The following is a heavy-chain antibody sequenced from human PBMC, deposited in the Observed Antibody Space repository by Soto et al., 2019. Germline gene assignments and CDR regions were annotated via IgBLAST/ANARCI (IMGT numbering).Heavy chain of an antibody. V-gene: IGHV3-23*01. CDR2: ISDRGDTT. CDR3: AKDKPGTTSFDC. Sequence: PGESLKISCAASGFTISSNAMYWVRQAPGKGLEWVSAISDRGDTTHYADSVKGRFTISRDTSKNTLYLQLNTLRADDTAVYYCAKDKPGTTSFDCWGQGTLVTVSS. J-gene: IGHJ4*02. CDR1: GFTISSNA. D-gene: IGHD1-1*01.